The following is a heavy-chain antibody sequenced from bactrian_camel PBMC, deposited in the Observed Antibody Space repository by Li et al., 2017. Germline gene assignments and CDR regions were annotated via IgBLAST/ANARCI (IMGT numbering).Heavy chain of an antibody. V-gene: IGHV3S55*01. Sequence: HVQLVESGGGSVQAGGSLRLSCAASAHTYNRYCMAWFRQAPGQEREEVAAIDSDGSTPYADSVKGRFTISQDNAKNTLYLQMNNLKPEDTAMYYCASEVDVGPYSDYDECRYNTWGQGTQVTVS. CDR3: ASEVDVGPYSDYDECRYNT. CDR1: AHTYNRYC. J-gene: IGHJ6*01. D-gene: IGHD4*01. CDR2: IDSDGST.